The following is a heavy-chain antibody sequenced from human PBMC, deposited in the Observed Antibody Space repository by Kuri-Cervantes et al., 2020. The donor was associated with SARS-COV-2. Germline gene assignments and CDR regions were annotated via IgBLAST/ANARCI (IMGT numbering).Heavy chain of an antibody. CDR2: ISGSGGST. CDR1: GFTFSSYA. Sequence: GGSLRLSCAASGFTFSSYAMSWVRQAPGKGLEWVSAISGSGGSTYYADSVKGRFTISRDNSKNTLYLQMNSLRAEDTALYYCARTLYSYGYYYYYGMDVWGQGTTVTVSS. CDR3: ARTLYSYGYYYYYGMDV. J-gene: IGHJ6*02. V-gene: IGHV3-23*01. D-gene: IGHD5-18*01.